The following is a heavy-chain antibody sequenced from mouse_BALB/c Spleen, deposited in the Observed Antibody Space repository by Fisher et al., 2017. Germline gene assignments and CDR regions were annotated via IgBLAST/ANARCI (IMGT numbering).Heavy chain of an antibody. Sequence: KFKGKAILTVDKSSSTAYMQLCSLTSEDTAVYYCAVYSSGYYAMDYWGQGTSVTVSS. V-gene: IGHV1-74*01. D-gene: IGHD3-1*01. J-gene: IGHJ4*01. CDR3: AVYSSGYYAMDY.